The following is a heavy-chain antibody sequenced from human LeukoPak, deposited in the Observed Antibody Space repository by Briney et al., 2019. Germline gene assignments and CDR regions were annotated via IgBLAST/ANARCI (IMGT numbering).Heavy chain of an antibody. CDR1: GFTFSSYW. CDR3: ARVAGGIAVAGGFDY. J-gene: IGHJ4*02. V-gene: IGHV3-30-3*01. Sequence: PGGSLRLSCAASGFTFSSYWMSWVRQAPGKGLEWVAVISYDGSNKYYADSVKGRFTISRDNSKNTLYLQMNSLRAEDTAVYYCARVAGGIAVAGGFDYWGQGTPVTVSS. D-gene: IGHD6-19*01. CDR2: ISYDGSNK.